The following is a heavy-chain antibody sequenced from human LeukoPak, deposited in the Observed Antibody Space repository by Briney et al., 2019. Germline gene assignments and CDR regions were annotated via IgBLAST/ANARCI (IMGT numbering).Heavy chain of an antibody. Sequence: GGSLRLSCAASGFTFSSNWMHWVRQGPGKGLVWVSRINSDGSSTRYADSVKGRFTISRDNAKNTLYLQMNSLRAEDTAVSYCARVLVAGTGWFDYWGQGTLVSVSS. CDR1: GFTFSSNW. V-gene: IGHV3-74*01. J-gene: IGHJ4*02. CDR2: INSDGSST. D-gene: IGHD1-7*01. CDR3: ARVLVAGTGWFDY.